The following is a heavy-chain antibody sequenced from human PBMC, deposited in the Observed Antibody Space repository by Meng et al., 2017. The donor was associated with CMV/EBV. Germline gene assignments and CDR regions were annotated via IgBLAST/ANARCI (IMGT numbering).Heavy chain of an antibody. CDR2: INPNSGGT. V-gene: IGHV1-2*02. J-gene: IGHJ6*02. CDR3: ARVIAAAGTRTPGYYGMDV. D-gene: IGHD6-13*01. CDR1: GYTFTGYY. Sequence: ASVTVSCKASGYTFTGYYMHWVRQAPGQRLEWMGWINPNSGGTNYAQKCQGRVTMTRDTSISTAYMELSRLRSDDTAVYYCARVIAAAGTRTPGYYGMDVWGQGTTVTVSS.